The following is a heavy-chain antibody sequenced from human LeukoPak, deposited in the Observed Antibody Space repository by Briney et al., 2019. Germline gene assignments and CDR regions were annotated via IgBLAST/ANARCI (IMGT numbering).Heavy chain of an antibody. D-gene: IGHD1-26*01. CDR3: ARSPGGWELESDY. CDR1: GFTVSSNY. Sequence: GGSLRLSCAASGFTVSSNYMSWVRQAPGKGLEWVSVIYSGGSTYYADSVKGRFTISRDNSKNTLYLQMNSLRAEDTAVYYCARSPGGWELESDYWGQGTLVTVSS. V-gene: IGHV3-53*01. J-gene: IGHJ4*02. CDR2: IYSGGST.